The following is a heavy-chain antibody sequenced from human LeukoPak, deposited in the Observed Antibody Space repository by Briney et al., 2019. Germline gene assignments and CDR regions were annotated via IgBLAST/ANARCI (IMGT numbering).Heavy chain of an antibody. V-gene: IGHV3-23*01. CDR2: ISGSGGST. CDR3: AKGASSGWYTPSDYFQH. J-gene: IGHJ1*01. Sequence: GGSLRLSCAASGFTFSNYAMSWVRQAPGKGLEWVSAISGSGGSTYYADSVKGRFTISRDNSKNTLYLQMNSLRAEDTAVYYCAKGASSGWYTPSDYFQHWGQGTLVTVSS. D-gene: IGHD6-19*01. CDR1: GFTFSNYA.